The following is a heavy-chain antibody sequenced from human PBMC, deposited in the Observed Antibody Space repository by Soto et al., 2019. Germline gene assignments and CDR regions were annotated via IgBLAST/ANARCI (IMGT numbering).Heavy chain of an antibody. CDR3: ARYSARWLQMDDYFDY. D-gene: IGHD1-26*01. J-gene: IGHJ4*02. CDR2: IYYSGST. CDR1: GGSISSYY. Sequence: SETRSLTCTVSGGSISSYYWSWIRQPPGKGLEWIGYIYYSGSTNYNPSLKSRVTISVDTSKNQFSLKLSSVTAADTAVYYCARYSARWLQMDDYFDYWGQGTLVTVSS. V-gene: IGHV4-59*01.